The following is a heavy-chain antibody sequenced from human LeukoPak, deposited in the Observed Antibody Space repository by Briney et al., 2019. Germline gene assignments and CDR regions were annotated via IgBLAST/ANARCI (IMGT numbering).Heavy chain of an antibody. V-gene: IGHV4-39*07. CDR2: IYYSGST. CDR3: ARSAVRGTYYFDY. Sequence: SETLPLTCTVSGGSISSSSYYWGWIRQPPGKGLEWIGSIYYSGSTHYNPSLKSRVTISVDTSKNQFSLKLSSVTAADTAVYYCARSAVRGTYYFDYWGQGTLVTVSS. J-gene: IGHJ4*02. D-gene: IGHD3-10*01. CDR1: GGSISSSSYY.